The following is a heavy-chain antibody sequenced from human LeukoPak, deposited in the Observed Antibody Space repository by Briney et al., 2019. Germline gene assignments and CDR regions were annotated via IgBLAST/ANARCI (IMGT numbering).Heavy chain of an antibody. V-gene: IGHV1-46*01. D-gene: IGHD3-3*01. Sequence: AASVKVSCKPSGGTFSSYAISWVRQAPGQGLEWMGIINPSDGRTSYVQKFQGRVTMTRDMSTNTAYMALSSLKSEDTAMYYCARSITIFGVVPAGYWGQGTLVTVSS. CDR1: GGTFSSYA. J-gene: IGHJ4*02. CDR3: ARSITIFGVVPAGY. CDR2: INPSDGRT.